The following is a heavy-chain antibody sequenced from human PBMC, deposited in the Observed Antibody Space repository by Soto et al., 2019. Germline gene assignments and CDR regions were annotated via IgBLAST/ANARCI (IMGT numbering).Heavy chain of an antibody. J-gene: IGHJ6*04. CDR2: MNPDSGNP. Sequence: QVQLVQSGAEVKKHGASVKVSCKASGYTLTSYDINWVRQATGQGLELMGWMNPDSGNPVYAQKFPDRVTMTRNTSISTAYMELSSLTPEDTAVYYCARERNTYGMDVWGEGTTVTVSS. D-gene: IGHD1-1*01. CDR3: ARERNTYGMDV. CDR1: GYTLTSYD. V-gene: IGHV1-8*01.